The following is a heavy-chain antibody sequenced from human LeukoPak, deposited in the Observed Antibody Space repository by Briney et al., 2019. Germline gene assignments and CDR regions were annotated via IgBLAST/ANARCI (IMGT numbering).Heavy chain of an antibody. Sequence: SETLSLTCTVSGGSISSYYWSRIRQPAGKGLEWIGRIYTSGSTNYNPSLKSRVTMSVDTSKNQFSLKLSSVTAADTAVYYCARPSRRSYYYGMDVWGQGTTVTVSS. CDR2: IYTSGST. V-gene: IGHV4-4*07. CDR1: GGSISSYY. D-gene: IGHD2-2*01. CDR3: ARPSRRSYYYGMDV. J-gene: IGHJ6*02.